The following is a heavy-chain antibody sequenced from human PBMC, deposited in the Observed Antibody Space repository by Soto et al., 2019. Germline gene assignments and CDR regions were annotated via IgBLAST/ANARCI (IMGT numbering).Heavy chain of an antibody. J-gene: IGHJ6*02. Sequence: GESLKISCKGSGYSFTSYWISWVRQMPGKGLEWMGRIDPSDSYTNYSPSFQGHVTISADKSISTAYLQWSSLKASDTAMYYCARQELFHPYGSGSHYYDCMDFWGQGTTVTVSS. CDR1: GYSFTSYW. V-gene: IGHV5-10-1*01. D-gene: IGHD3-10*01. CDR2: IDPSDSYT. CDR3: ARQELFHPYGSGSHYYDCMDF.